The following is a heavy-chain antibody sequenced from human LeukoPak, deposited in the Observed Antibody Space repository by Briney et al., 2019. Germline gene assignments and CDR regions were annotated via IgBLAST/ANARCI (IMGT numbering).Heavy chain of an antibody. D-gene: IGHD4-17*01. V-gene: IGHV1-2*02. J-gene: IGHJ6*02. CDR1: GYTFTGYY. CDR3: ARGGGDYVNYYYGLDV. CDR2: INPNSGGI. Sequence: ASVKVSCKASGYTFTGYYMHWVRQAPGQGLEWMGWINPNSGGINYAQKFQGRVTMTRDTSISTAYMELSRLGSDDTAVYYCARGGGDYVNYYYGLDVWGQGTTVTVSS.